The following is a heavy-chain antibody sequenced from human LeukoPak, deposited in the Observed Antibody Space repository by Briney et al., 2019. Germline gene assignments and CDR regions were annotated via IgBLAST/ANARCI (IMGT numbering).Heavy chain of an antibody. D-gene: IGHD3-16*02. V-gene: IGHV3-9*01. CDR1: GFTFDDYA. CDR2: ISWSSGSI. Sequence: GGSLRLSCAASGFTFDDYAMHWVRQAPGKGLEWVSGISWSSGSIGYADSVKGRFTISRDNAKNSLYLQMNSLRAEDTAVYYRVKNVLWGSYRNDYWGQGTLVTVSS. J-gene: IGHJ4*02. CDR3: VKNVLWGSYRNDY.